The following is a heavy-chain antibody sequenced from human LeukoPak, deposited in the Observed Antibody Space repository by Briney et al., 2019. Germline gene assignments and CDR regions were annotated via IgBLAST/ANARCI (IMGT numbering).Heavy chain of an antibody. CDR3: AREYTAMVTAYFDY. Sequence: GGSLRLSCAASGFTVSSNYMNWVRQAPGKGLEWVSYISSSGSTIYYADSVKGRFTISRDNAKNSLYLQMNSLRAEDTALYYCAREYTAMVTAYFDYWGQGTLVTVSS. CDR1: GFTVSSNY. D-gene: IGHD5-18*01. V-gene: IGHV3-48*04. J-gene: IGHJ4*02. CDR2: ISSSGSTI.